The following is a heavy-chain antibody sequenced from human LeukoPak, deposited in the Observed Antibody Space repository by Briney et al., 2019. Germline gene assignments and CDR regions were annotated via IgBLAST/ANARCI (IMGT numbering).Heavy chain of an antibody. CDR1: GGSISSGGYS. J-gene: IGHJ4*02. CDR3: ARAGGMIVFDY. V-gene: IGHV4-30-2*05. Sequence: PSETLSLTCAVSGGSISSGGYSWSWIRQPPGKGLEWIGYIYHSGSTYYNPSLKSRVTISVDTSKNQFSLKLSSVTAADTAVYYCARAGGMIVFDYWGQGTLVTVSS. CDR2: IYHSGST. D-gene: IGHD3-22*01.